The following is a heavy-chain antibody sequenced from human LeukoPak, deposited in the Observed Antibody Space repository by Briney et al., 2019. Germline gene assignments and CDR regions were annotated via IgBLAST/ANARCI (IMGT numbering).Heavy chain of an antibody. CDR1: GYTFTSYY. Sequence: ASVKVSCKASGYTFTSYYMHWVRQAPGQGLEWMGIINPSGGSTSYAQKFQGRVTMTRDTSTSTVYMELSSPRSEDMAVYYCARSRQKITIFSRGVFDAFDIWGQGTMVTVSS. CDR3: ARSRQKITIFSRGVFDAFDI. D-gene: IGHD3-9*01. CDR2: INPSGGST. J-gene: IGHJ3*02. V-gene: IGHV1-46*01.